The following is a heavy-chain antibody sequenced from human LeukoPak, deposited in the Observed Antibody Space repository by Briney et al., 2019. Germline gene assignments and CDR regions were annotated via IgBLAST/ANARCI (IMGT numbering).Heavy chain of an antibody. CDR3: ARGLVAGITQGGYYYYYYMDV. V-gene: IGHV4-34*01. CDR1: GGSFSGYY. CDR2: INHSGST. Sequence: SETLSLTCAVYGGSFSGYYWSWIRQPPGKGLEWIGEINHSGSTNYNPSLKSRVTISVDTSKNQFSLKLSSVTAADTAVYYCARGLVAGITQGGYYYYYYMDVWGKGTTVTVSS. J-gene: IGHJ6*03. D-gene: IGHD2-15*01.